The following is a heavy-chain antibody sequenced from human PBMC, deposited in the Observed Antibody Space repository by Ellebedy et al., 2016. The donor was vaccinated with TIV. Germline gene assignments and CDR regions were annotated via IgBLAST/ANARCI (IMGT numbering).Heavy chain of an antibody. CDR2: ISANNGDT. Sequence: AASLKVSCKTSGYTFTSYGISWVRQAPGQGLEWMGWISANNGDTNYAKKFQGRVTMTTDTSTTTVYMELRSLRSDDTAVYYCARDWSGHWGQGTLVTVSS. CDR1: GYTFTSYG. J-gene: IGHJ4*02. CDR3: ARDWSGH. V-gene: IGHV1-18*04. D-gene: IGHD3-3*01.